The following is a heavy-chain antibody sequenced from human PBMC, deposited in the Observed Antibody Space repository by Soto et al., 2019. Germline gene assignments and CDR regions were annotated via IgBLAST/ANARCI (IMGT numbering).Heavy chain of an antibody. J-gene: IGHJ4*02. CDR3: ARTVGAAYYFDF. Sequence: QVQLQESGPGLVKPSETLSLTCNVSGDSMSKCYWSWVRQPAGKGLEWIGRIWTSGSTNYNPSLKSRVTMSIDTSNKHFSLDLKSVTAADTAVYYCARTVGAAYYFDFWGQGVLVTVSS. CDR2: IWTSGST. CDR1: GDSMSKCY. V-gene: IGHV4-4*07. D-gene: IGHD3-16*01.